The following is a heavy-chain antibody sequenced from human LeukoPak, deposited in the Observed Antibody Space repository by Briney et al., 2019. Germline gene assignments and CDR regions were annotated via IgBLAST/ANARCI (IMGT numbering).Heavy chain of an antibody. V-gene: IGHV3-23*01. CDR2: ITTDGSRT. Sequence: GGSLRLSCAASGFTFSNYPMRWVRQAPGKGLEWVSAITTDGSRTYNADSVKGRFTISRDNSKNTLYLQMNSLRAEDTAVYYCAKGYTVTPDYWGQGTLVTVSS. CDR1: GFTFSNYP. J-gene: IGHJ4*02. D-gene: IGHD4-17*01. CDR3: AKGYTVTPDY.